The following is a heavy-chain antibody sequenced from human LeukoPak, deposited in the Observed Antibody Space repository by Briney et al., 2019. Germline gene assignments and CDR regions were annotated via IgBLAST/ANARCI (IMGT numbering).Heavy chain of an antibody. D-gene: IGHD3-22*01. CDR2: ISSSSSYI. CDR1: GFTFSSYS. CDR3: ARDQYYDSSGYYYASG. J-gene: IGHJ4*02. Sequence: GGSLRLSCAASGFTFSSYSMNWVRQAPGKGLEWVSSISSSSSYIYYADSVKGRFTISRDNAKNSLYLQMNSLRAEDTAVYYCARDQYYDSSGYYYASGWGQGTLVTVSS. V-gene: IGHV3-21*01.